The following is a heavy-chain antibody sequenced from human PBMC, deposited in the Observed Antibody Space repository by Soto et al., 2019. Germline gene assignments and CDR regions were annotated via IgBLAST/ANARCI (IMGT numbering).Heavy chain of an antibody. CDR2: IYHSGST. CDR1: GGSISSGGYS. D-gene: IGHD5-18*01. Sequence: PSETLSLTCAVSGGSISSGGYSWSWIRQPPGKGLEWIGYIYHSGSTYYNPSLKSRVTISVDRSKNQFSLKLSSVTAADTAVYYCARGGYSYGYVSYYYGMDVWGQGTTVTVS. CDR3: ARGGYSYGYVSYYYGMDV. V-gene: IGHV4-30-2*01. J-gene: IGHJ6*02.